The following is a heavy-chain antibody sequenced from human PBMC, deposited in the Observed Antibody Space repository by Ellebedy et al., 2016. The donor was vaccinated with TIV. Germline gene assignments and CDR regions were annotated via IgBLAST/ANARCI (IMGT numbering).Heavy chain of an antibody. CDR1: GFTLSDFG. D-gene: IGHD4-17*01. V-gene: IGHV3-69-1*01. CDR2: VNSGEAK. CDR3: TRDPDGDYDFDY. Sequence: GGSLRLSCAASGFTLSDFGMTWVRQAPGKGLEWVSHVNSGEAKSYADSVKGRFTISRDNAKNSLYLQMNSLRAEDTAVYYCTRDPDGDYDFDYWGQGTLVTVSS. J-gene: IGHJ4*02.